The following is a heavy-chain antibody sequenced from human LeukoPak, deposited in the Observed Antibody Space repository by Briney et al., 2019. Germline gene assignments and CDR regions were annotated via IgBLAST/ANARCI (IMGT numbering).Heavy chain of an antibody. CDR1: GFTFSSYG. D-gene: IGHD3-3*01. CDR3: ANSKQLRLLKWLFEY. V-gene: IGHV3-30*02. CDR2: IRYDGSNK. J-gene: IGHJ4*02. Sequence: PGGSLRLSCAASGFTFSSYGMHWVRQAPGKGLEWVAFIRYDGSNKYYADSVKGRFTISRDNSKNTLYLQMNSLRAEDTAVYYCANSKQLRLLKWLFEYWGQGTLVTVSS.